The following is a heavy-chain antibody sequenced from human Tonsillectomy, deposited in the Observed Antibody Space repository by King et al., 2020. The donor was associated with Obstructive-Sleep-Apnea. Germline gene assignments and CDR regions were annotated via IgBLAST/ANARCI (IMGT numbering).Heavy chain of an antibody. CDR1: GGSISSSSYY. D-gene: IGHD3-10*01. Sequence: QLQLQESGPGLVKPSETLSLICTVSGGSISSSSYYWGWIRQSPGKGLVWIGSVYHDGITYYNPSLKSRVTISVDTSKNQFSLKLRSLTAADTAVYYCARDAWDGSGSAGFDPWGQGTMVTVSS. CDR3: ARDAWDGSGSAGFDP. CDR2: VYHDGIT. J-gene: IGHJ5*02. V-gene: IGHV4-39*07.